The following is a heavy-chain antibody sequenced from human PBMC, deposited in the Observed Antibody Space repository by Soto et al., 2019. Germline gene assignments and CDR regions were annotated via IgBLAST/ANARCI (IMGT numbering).Heavy chain of an antibody. CDR3: ARDHLHSSSWYNWFDP. D-gene: IGHD6-13*01. V-gene: IGHV1-18*01. Sequence: ASVKVSCKASGYTFTSYGISWVRQAPGQGLEWMGWISAYNGNTNYAQKLQGRVTMTTDTSTSTAYMELRSLRSDDTAVYYCARDHLHSSSWYNWFDPWGQGTLVTAPQ. J-gene: IGHJ5*02. CDR1: GYTFTSYG. CDR2: ISAYNGNT.